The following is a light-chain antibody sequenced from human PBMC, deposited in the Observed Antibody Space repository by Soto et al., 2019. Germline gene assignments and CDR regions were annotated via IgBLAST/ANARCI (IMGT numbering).Light chain of an antibody. V-gene: IGKV3-20*01. CDR2: DVS. CDR1: QSVSSSY. J-gene: IGKJ1*01. CDR3: QQYGSSPT. Sequence: EIVLTQSPGTLSLSPGERATLSCRSSQSVSSSYLAWYQQKPGQAPRPLIYDVSSRATGIPDRFSGSGSGTDFTLTISRLEPEDFAXXXCQQYGSSPTFGQGTKVEIK.